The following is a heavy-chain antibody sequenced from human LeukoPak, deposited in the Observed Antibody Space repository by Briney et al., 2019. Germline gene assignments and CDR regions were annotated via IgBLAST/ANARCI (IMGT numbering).Heavy chain of an antibody. D-gene: IGHD6-13*01. CDR1: GFTFSSYA. J-gene: IGHJ6*03. CDR3: AREYSSSLYYYYYYMDV. CDR2: ISYDGSNK. Sequence: GRSLRLSCAASGFTFSSYAMHWVRQAPGKGLEWVAVISYDGSNKYYADSVKGRFTISRDNSKNTLYLQMNSLRAEDTAVYYCAREYSSSLYYYYYYMDVWGKGTTVTVSS. V-gene: IGHV3-30*04.